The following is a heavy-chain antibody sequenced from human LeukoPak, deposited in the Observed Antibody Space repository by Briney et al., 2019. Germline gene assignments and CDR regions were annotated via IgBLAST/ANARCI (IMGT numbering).Heavy chain of an antibody. D-gene: IGHD5-12*01. CDR1: GFTFSSYA. V-gene: IGHV3-7*01. J-gene: IGHJ4*02. Sequence: GGSLRLSCAASGFTFSSYAMSWVRQAPGKGLEWVANINQGGSVKYYVDSVKGRFTISRDDAKNSLYVQMNSLRDEDTAVYYCARVGYSGWNLEYWGQGTLVTDSS. CDR2: INQGGSVK. CDR3: ARVGYSGWNLEY.